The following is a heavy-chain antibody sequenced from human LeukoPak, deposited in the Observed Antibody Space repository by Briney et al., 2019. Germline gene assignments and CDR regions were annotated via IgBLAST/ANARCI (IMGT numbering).Heavy chain of an antibody. CDR3: ARDPLAYCGGDCYSPVGWFDP. V-gene: IGHV3-23*01. Sequence: GGSLRLSCAASGFXFSIYAITWVRQAPGKGLEWVSHISGSGGSTYYADSLKGRFTISRDNSKNTLYLQMDSLRAEDTAVYYCARDPLAYCGGDCYSPVGWFDPWGQGTLVTVSS. J-gene: IGHJ5*02. CDR2: ISGSGGST. CDR1: GFXFSIYA. D-gene: IGHD2-21*02.